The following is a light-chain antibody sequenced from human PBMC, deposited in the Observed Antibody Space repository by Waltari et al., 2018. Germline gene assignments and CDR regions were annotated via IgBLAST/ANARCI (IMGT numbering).Light chain of an antibody. V-gene: IGLV2-14*01. CDR2: KVR. Sequence: QSDLTQPASVSGSPGQSITIACAGTSRDIGPYNYVSWFQQHPGNAPKHIIVKVRNRPSGVSNRFSCSKSGNTASLTISGLQADDEAYYYCSAYTTSNTALFGGGTKLTVL. CDR1: SRDIGPYNY. CDR3: SAYTTSNTAL. J-gene: IGLJ2*01.